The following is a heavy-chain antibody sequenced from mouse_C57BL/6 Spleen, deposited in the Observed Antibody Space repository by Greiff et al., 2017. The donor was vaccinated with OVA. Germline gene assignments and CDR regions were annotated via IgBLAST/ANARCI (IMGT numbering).Heavy chain of an antibody. CDR1: GFTFNTYA. CDR3: VRDLTGTGYFDY. D-gene: IGHD4-1*01. J-gene: IGHJ2*01. CDR2: IRSKSSNYAT. Sequence: DVMLVESGGGLVQPKGSLKLSCAASGFTFNTYAMHWVRQAPGKGLEWVARIRSKSSNYATYYADSVKDRFTISRDDSQSMLYLQMNNLKTEDTAMYYCVRDLTGTGYFDYWGQGTTLTVSS. V-gene: IGHV10-3*01.